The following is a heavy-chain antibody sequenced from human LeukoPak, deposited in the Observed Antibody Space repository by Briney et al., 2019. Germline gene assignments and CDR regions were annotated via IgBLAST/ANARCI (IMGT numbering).Heavy chain of an antibody. CDR3: AKVGDGGGSSYFDY. J-gene: IGHJ4*02. Sequence: PGGSLRLSCAASGFTFSSYWMSWVRQAPGKGLEWVANIKQDGSEKYYVDSVKGRFTISRDNAKNSLYLQMNSLRAEDTAVYYCAKVGDGGGSSYFDYWGQGTLVTVSS. CDR1: GFTFSSYW. D-gene: IGHD2-15*01. V-gene: IGHV3-7*03. CDR2: IKQDGSEK.